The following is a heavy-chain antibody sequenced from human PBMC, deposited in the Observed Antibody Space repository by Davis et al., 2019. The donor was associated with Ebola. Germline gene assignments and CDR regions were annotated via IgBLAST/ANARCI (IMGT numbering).Heavy chain of an antibody. V-gene: IGHV1-2*06. D-gene: IGHD1-26*01. CDR2: INPNSGGT. J-gene: IGHJ4*02. CDR1: GYTFTGYY. CDR3: ASFPIIGGATSGGDY. Sequence: AASVKVSCKAAGYTFTGYYMHWVRQAPGQGLEWMGRINPNSGGTNYAQKFQGRVTMTRDTSISTAYMELSRLRSDDTAVYYWASFPIIGGATSGGDYWGQGTLVTVSS.